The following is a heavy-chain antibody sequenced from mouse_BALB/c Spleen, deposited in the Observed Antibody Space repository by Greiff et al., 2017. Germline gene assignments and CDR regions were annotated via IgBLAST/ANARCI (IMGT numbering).Heavy chain of an antibody. D-gene: IGHD1-1*02. J-gene: IGHJ3*01. CDR3: ARSLSLFAY. V-gene: IGHV1-9*01. Sequence: QVQLQQSGAELMKPGASVKISCKATGYTFSSYWIEWVKQRPGHGLEWIGEILPGSGITNYNEKFKGKATFTADTSSNTAYMQLSSLTSEDSAVYYCARSLSLFAYWGQGTLVTVSA. CDR1: GYTFSSYW. CDR2: ILPGSGIT.